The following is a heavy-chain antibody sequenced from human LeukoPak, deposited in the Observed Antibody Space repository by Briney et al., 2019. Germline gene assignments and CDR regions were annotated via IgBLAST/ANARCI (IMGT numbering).Heavy chain of an antibody. D-gene: IGHD3-10*01. CDR2: IYYSGST. CDR3: ARVLMVRGVIIDY. CDR1: GGSISSSSYY. V-gene: IGHV4-39*07. J-gene: IGHJ4*02. Sequence: SETLSLTCTVSGGSISSSSYYWGWIRQPPGKGLEWIGSIYYSGSTNYNPSLKSRVTISVDTSKNQFSLKLSSVTAADTAVYYCARVLMVRGVIIDYWGQGTLVTVSS.